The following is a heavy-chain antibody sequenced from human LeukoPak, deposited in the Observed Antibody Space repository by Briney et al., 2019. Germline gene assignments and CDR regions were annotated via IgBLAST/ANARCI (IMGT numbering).Heavy chain of an antibody. CDR2: ISYDGSNK. Sequence: GGSLRLSCAASGFTFSSYAMHWVRQAPGKGLEWVAVISYDGSNKYYADSVKGRFTISRDNSKNTLYLQMNSLRAEDTAVYYCARGRVVVVVAATMGGYGMDVWGQGTLVTVSS. D-gene: IGHD2-15*01. V-gene: IGHV3-30-3*01. J-gene: IGHJ6*02. CDR1: GFTFSSYA. CDR3: ARGRVVVVVAATMGGYGMDV.